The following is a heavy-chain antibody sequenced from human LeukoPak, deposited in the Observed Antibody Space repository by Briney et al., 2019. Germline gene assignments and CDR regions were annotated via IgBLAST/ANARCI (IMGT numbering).Heavy chain of an antibody. V-gene: IGHV4-59*01. CDR3: ARDDYGEGHFDY. J-gene: IGHJ4*02. CDR1: GGSISSYY. Sequence: KASETLSLTCTVSGGSISSYYWSWIRQPPGKGLEWIGYIYYSGSTNYNPSLKSRVTISVDTSKNQFSLKLSSVTAADTAVYYCARDDYGEGHFDYWGQGTLVTVSS. D-gene: IGHD4-17*01. CDR2: IYYSGST.